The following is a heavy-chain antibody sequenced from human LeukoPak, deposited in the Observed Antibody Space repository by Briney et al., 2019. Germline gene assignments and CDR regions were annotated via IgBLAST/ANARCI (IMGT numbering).Heavy chain of an antibody. D-gene: IGHD3-22*01. Sequence: PGGSLRLSCAASGFTFSSYSMNWARQAPGKGLEWVSYISSGGSSIYYADSVKGRFTISRDNAKNSLYLQMNSLRAEDTAVYYCAREPYYDSSGYCLDYWGQGTLVTVSS. CDR3: AREPYYDSSGYCLDY. CDR1: GFTFSSYS. V-gene: IGHV3-48*04. J-gene: IGHJ4*02. CDR2: ISSGGSSI.